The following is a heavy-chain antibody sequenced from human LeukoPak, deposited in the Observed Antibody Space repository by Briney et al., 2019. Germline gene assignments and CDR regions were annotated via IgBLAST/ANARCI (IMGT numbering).Heavy chain of an antibody. CDR1: GGSISSGGYY. J-gene: IGHJ4*02. Sequence: NASETLSLTCTVSGGSISSGGYYWSWIRQHPGKGLEWIGYIYYSGSTYYNPSLKSRVTISVDTSKNQFSLKLSSVTAADTVVYYCARLGGVRYNPTFDYWGQGTLVTVSS. V-gene: IGHV4-31*03. CDR2: IYYSGST. D-gene: IGHD5-24*01. CDR3: ARLGGVRYNPTFDY.